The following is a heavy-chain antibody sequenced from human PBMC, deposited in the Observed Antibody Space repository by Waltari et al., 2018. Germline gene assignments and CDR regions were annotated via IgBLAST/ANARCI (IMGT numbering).Heavy chain of an antibody. D-gene: IGHD4-17*01. Sequence: QVQLVESGGGVVQPGGSLRLSCVASGFTFSDFDIHWVRQAPGKGLEWVARIAYDAGKKDYAEFVKGRFTISRDNSKNTVDLEMSSLRAEDTAVYYCAKDAHAGGDYFDYWGPGSLVTASA. J-gene: IGHJ4*02. CDR1: GFTFSDFD. CDR3: AKDAHAGGDYFDY. V-gene: IGHV3-30*18. CDR2: IAYDAGKK.